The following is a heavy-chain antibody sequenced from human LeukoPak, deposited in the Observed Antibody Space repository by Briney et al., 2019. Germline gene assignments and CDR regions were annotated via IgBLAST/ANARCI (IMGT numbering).Heavy chain of an antibody. CDR2: IGTLGDIA. D-gene: IGHD2-15*01. CDR3: AKNASGGLDY. Sequence: GGSLRLSCAASGFTFRSYAMTWVRQAPGKVLGWVSAIGTLGDIAYYADSVRGRFTISRDNSKNTLYLQMTSLRAEDTAIYYCAKNASGGLDYWGQGTLVTVSS. V-gene: IGHV3-23*01. J-gene: IGHJ4*02. CDR1: GFTFRSYA.